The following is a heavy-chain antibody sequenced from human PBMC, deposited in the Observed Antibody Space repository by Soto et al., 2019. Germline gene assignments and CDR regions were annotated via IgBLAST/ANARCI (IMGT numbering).Heavy chain of an antibody. CDR3: ARVKTVDYYGMGV. CDR1: GGSISSTSYY. Sequence: SETLSLTCTVSGGSISSTSYYWGWIRQPPGKGLEWIGRIHSSGTTNYNPSLKSRVTMSIDTSKNQFSLKLTSVTAADTAVYFCARVKTVDYYGMGVWGQGTTVTVSS. J-gene: IGHJ6*02. CDR2: IHSSGTT. V-gene: IGHV4-39*07.